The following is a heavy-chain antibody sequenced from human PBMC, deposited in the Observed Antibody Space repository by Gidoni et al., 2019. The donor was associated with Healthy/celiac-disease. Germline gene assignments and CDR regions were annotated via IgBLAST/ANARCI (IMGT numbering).Heavy chain of an antibody. D-gene: IGHD2-2*01. CDR3: ARQSDGDCSSTSCYHSGMDV. CDR2: IDPSDSYT. V-gene: IGHV5-10-1*01. J-gene: IGHJ6*02. Sequence: EVQLVQSGAEVKQPGDSPRISCKCSGYSFPSYCISWVRQMPGKGLEWMGRIDPSDSYTNYSTSFQGHVTISADKSISSDYRQWSSLKASDNAMYYCARQSDGDCSSTSCYHSGMDVWGQGTTVTVSS. CDR1: GYSFPSYC.